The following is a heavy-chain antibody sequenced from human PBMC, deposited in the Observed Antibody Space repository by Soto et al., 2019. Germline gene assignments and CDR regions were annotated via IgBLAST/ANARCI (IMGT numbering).Heavy chain of an antibody. Sequence: SETPSLTCTVSGGSISSSSYYWGWIRQPPGKGLEWIGNVYYGGSTYYNPSLKSRVTISVETSKSQFSLKLGSVTAADTAVYYCAGGDYYHSSGYYFYYYTMDVWGQGTTVTVSS. D-gene: IGHD3-22*01. CDR3: AGGDYYHSSGYYFYYYTMDV. CDR2: VYYGGST. CDR1: GGSISSSSYY. V-gene: IGHV4-39*05. J-gene: IGHJ6*02.